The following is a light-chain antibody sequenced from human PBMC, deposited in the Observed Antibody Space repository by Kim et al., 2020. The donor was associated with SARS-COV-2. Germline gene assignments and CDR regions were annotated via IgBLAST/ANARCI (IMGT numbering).Light chain of an antibody. CDR2: HAS. V-gene: IGKV3-15*01. Sequence: EIVMTQSPATLSVSPGERATLSCRASQSVGSDLAWYQQKPGQAPRLLIYHASTRATGVPATFSGSGSGPEFTLTISSLQPEDFATYFCQQSYITPCTFGPGTKVDIK. CDR1: QSVGSD. CDR3: QQSYITPCT. J-gene: IGKJ3*01.